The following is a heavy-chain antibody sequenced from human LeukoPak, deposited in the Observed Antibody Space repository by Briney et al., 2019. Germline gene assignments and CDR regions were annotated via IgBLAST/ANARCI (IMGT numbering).Heavy chain of an antibody. CDR1: GGSISSYY. D-gene: IGHD5-12*01. Sequence: SETLSLTCTVSGGSISSYYWSWIRQPPGKGLEYIGYIYYSGSTDYNPSLRSRVTISVDTSKNQFSLKLSSVTAADTAVYYCARCPSGYGDYYGLDVWGQGTTVTVSS. J-gene: IGHJ6*02. CDR3: ARCPSGYGDYYGLDV. CDR2: IYYSGST. V-gene: IGHV4-59*08.